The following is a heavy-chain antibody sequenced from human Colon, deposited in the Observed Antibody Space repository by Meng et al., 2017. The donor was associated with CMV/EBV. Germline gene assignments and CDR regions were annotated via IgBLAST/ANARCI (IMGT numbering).Heavy chain of an antibody. V-gene: IGHV4-61*01. CDR3: ARDLLVVANSGGFYYYGMDV. CDR2: IFHSGSPNYST. D-gene: IGHD2-8*02. Sequence: SETLSLTCTVSGYSINIGYYWSWIRQPPGKGLEWIGYIFHSGSPNYSTNYNPNYNPSLKSRVTISVDTSKNQFSLTLSSVTAADTAIYYCARDLLVVANSGGFYYYGMDVWGQGTTVTVSS. J-gene: IGHJ6*02. CDR1: GYSINIGYY.